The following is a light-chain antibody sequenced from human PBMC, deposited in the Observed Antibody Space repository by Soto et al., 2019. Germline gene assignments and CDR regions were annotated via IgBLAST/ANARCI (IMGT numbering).Light chain of an antibody. J-gene: IGLJ3*02. V-gene: IGLV2-8*01. Sequence: QSVLTQPPSASGSRGQSVTISCTGTSVDINYVSWFQQHPGKAPKLIICEVTKRPSGVPDSFSGSKSGNTASLTVSGLQDDDEADYYCSSYAGRDIWVFGGGTQLTVL. CDR1: SVDINY. CDR2: EVT. CDR3: SSYAGRDIWV.